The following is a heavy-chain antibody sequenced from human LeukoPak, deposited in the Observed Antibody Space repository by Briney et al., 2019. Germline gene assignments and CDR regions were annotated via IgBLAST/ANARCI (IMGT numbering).Heavy chain of an antibody. CDR1: GFTFSSYA. CDR3: ARASYYDFWSGPEYYFDY. J-gene: IGHJ4*02. Sequence: GGSLRLSCAASGFTFSSYAMSWVRQAPGKGLEWVANIKQDGSEKYYVDSVKGRFTISRDNAKNSLYLQMNSLRAEDTAVYYCARASYYDFWSGPEYYFDYWGQGTLVTVSS. V-gene: IGHV3-7*01. CDR2: IKQDGSEK. D-gene: IGHD3-3*01.